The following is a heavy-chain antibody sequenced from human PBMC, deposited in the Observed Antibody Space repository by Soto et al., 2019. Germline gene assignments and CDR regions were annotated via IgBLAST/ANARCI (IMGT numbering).Heavy chain of an antibody. CDR2: IIPIFGTA. Sequence: SVKVSCKASGGTFSSYAISWVRQAPGQGLEWMGGIIPIFGTANYAQKFQGRVTITADESTSTAYMELSSLRSEDTAVYYCARDGSRNYYYYGMDVWGQGTTVTVSS. CDR3: ARDGSRNYYYYGMDV. J-gene: IGHJ6*02. V-gene: IGHV1-69*13. D-gene: IGHD6-13*01. CDR1: GGTFSSYA.